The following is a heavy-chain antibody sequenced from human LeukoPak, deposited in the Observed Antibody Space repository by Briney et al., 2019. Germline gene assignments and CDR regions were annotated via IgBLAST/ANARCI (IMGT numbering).Heavy chain of an antibody. CDR1: GYTFTSYY. Sequence: ASVKVSCKASGYTFTSYYMHWVRQAPGQGLEWMGIINPSGGSTSYAQKFQGRVTMTRDTSTSTVYMELSSLRSEDTAVYYCARVRDGYNWRTPGYYFDCWGQGTLVTVSS. D-gene: IGHD5-12*01. V-gene: IGHV1-46*01. CDR3: ARVRDGYNWRTPGYYFDC. CDR2: INPSGGST. J-gene: IGHJ4*02.